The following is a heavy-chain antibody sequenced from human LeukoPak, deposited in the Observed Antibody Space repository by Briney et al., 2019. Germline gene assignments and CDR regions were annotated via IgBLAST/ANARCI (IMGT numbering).Heavy chain of an antibody. CDR3: ARHPPRGQLGTAFDI. CDR2: IYYSGNT. D-gene: IGHD3-16*01. J-gene: IGHJ3*02. V-gene: IGHV4-59*08. Sequence: PSETLSLTCTVSGGSITNYYWSWIRQPPGKELEWIGYIYYSGNTNYNPSLGSRVTISVDTSKNHLSLRLTSVTAANTAIYYCARHPPRGQLGTAFDIWGQGTRVTVSS. CDR1: GGSITNYY.